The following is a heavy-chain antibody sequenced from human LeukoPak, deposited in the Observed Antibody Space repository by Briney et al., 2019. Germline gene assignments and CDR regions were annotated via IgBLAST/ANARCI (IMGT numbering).Heavy chain of an antibody. CDR3: ARDRSAARRVVVYYFDY. CDR1: GFTFSSYA. D-gene: IGHD6-6*01. J-gene: IGHJ4*02. CDR2: ISYDGSNK. Sequence: GGSLRLSCAASGFTFSSYAMHWARQAPGKGLEWVAVISYDGSNKYYADSVKGRFTISRDNSKNTLYLQMNSLRAEDTAVYYCARDRSAARRVVVYYFDYWGQGTLVTVSS. V-gene: IGHV3-30-3*01.